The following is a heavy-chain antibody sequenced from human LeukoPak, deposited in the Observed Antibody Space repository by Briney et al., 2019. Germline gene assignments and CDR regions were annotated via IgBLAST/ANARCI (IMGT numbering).Heavy chain of an antibody. CDR2: ISSSSSYI. CDR1: GFTFSNAW. Sequence: GGSLRLSCAASGFTFSNAWMSWVRQAPGKGLEWVSSISSSSSYIYYADSVKGRFTISRDNAKNSLYLQMNSLRAEDTAVYYCASQHYYDSSGYQKLWGQGTLVTVSS. J-gene: IGHJ4*02. V-gene: IGHV3-21*01. D-gene: IGHD3-22*01. CDR3: ASQHYYDSSGYQKL.